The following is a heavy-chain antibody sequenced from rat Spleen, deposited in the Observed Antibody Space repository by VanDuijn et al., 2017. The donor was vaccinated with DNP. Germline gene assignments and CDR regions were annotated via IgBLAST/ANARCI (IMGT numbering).Heavy chain of an antibody. Sequence: EVQLVESGGGLVQPGRSLKLSCAASGITFSNYGMAWVRQAPKKGLEWVASISASGGSTSYRDSVKGRFTISRDNAKSILYLQMDSLRSEDTATYYCTKTGGNWVAHWGQGTLVTVS. V-gene: IGHV5-19*01. CDR3: TKTGGNWVAH. J-gene: IGHJ3*01. CDR1: GITFSNYG. D-gene: IGHD1-11*01. CDR2: ISASGGST.